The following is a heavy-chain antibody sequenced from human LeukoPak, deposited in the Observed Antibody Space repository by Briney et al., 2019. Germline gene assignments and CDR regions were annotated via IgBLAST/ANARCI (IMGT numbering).Heavy chain of an antibody. J-gene: IGHJ4*02. D-gene: IGHD2-21*01. CDR1: GGSFSGNY. CDR2: SSPTGDIT. V-gene: IGHV4-34*01. Sequence: SETPSLTCAVYGGSFSGNYWTLIRQTPGRGLEWIGESSPTGDITGYNPSLKGRATISVDSSKNQSSLKLTSVTAADTGVYYCARVPDFIARPCDSWGPGTLVTVSS. CDR3: ARVPDFIARPCDS.